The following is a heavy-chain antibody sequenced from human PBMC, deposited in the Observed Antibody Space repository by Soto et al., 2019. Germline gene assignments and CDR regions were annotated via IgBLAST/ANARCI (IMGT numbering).Heavy chain of an antibody. V-gene: IGHV1-3*05. CDR2: INAGNGNT. Sequence: QVQLVQSGAEEKKPGASVKVSCKASGYTFTSYAMHWVRQAPGQRLEWMGWINAGNGNTQYSQKFQGRVTITRDTSASTADMELSSLRSEDTAVYDCARGSGYYYWDDYWGQGTLVTVSS. J-gene: IGHJ4*02. CDR3: ARGSGYYYWDDY. CDR1: GYTFTSYA. D-gene: IGHD3-22*01.